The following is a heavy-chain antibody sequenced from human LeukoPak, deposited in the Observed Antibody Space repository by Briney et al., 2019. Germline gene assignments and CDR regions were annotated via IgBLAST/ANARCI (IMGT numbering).Heavy chain of an antibody. D-gene: IGHD1-20*01. CDR2: ISRSSSYI. CDR1: SFTFSSST. CDR3: AREYNSPNRFDY. J-gene: IGHJ4*02. Sequence: GGSLRLSCAAPSFTFSSSTMNWVRQAPGKGLEWVSSISRSSSYINYADSVKGRFTISRDNAKNSLYLQMNSLRAEDTAVYYCAREYNSPNRFDYWGQGTLVTVSS. V-gene: IGHV3-21*06.